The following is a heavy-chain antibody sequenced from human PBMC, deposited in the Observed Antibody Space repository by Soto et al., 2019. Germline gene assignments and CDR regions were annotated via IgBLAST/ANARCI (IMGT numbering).Heavy chain of an antibody. CDR2: ITPYNGDT. CDR3: AGDSGSYSRPRY. CDR1: GYTFTSYG. Sequence: QVQLVQSGAEVKKPGASVKVSCKASGYTFTSYGISWVRQAPGQGLEWMGWITPYNGDTNYAQKLRGRVTMTTDTATSTAYMELRSLRSDDTAVYYCAGDSGSYSRPRYWGQGTLVTVSS. V-gene: IGHV1-18*01. J-gene: IGHJ4*02. D-gene: IGHD1-26*01.